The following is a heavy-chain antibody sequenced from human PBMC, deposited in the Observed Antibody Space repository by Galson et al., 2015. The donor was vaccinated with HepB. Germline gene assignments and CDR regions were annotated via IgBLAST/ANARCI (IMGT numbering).Heavy chain of an antibody. Sequence: SETLSLTCAVYGGSFSGYYWSWIRQPPGKGLEWIGEINHSGSTNYNPSLKSRVTISVDTSKNQFSLKLSSVTAADTAVYYCARARITIFGVANYGMDVWGQGTTVTVSS. V-gene: IGHV4-34*01. D-gene: IGHD3-3*01. CDR3: ARARITIFGVANYGMDV. CDR1: GGSFSGYY. CDR2: INHSGST. J-gene: IGHJ6*02.